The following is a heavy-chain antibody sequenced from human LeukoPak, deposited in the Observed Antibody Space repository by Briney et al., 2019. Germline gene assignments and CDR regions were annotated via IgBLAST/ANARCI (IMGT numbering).Heavy chain of an antibody. CDR3: ARDRDGYNPLDY. J-gene: IGHJ4*02. CDR2: IYYSGST. V-gene: IGHV4-59*01. CDR1: GGSISSYY. Sequence: PSETLSLTCTVSGGSISSYYWSWIRQPPGKGLEWIGYIYYSGSTNYNPSLKSRVTISVDTSKNQFSLKLSSVTAADTAVYYCARDRDGYNPLDYWGQGTLVTASS. D-gene: IGHD5-24*01.